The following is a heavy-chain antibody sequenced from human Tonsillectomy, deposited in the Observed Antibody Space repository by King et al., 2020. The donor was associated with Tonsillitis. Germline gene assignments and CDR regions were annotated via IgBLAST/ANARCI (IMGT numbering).Heavy chain of an antibody. CDR3: ARDREMGFAEPKGCWFDP. D-gene: IGHD3-10*01. CDR1: GYPFPNYG. V-gene: IGHV1-18*01. Sequence: VQLVQSGPEVKKPGASVKVSCKASGYPFPNYGISWVRQAPGQGLEWLGRISAYNGNTKYAQKLQGRVTMTTDTSTSTAYMEVRSLRSDDTAVYYCARDREMGFAEPKGCWFDPWGQGTLVTVSS. CDR2: ISAYNGNT. J-gene: IGHJ5*02.